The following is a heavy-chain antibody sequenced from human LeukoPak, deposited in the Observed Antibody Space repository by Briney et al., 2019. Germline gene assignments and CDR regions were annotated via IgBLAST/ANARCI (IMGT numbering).Heavy chain of an antibody. CDR3: AKSGGYCSGGSCYLGGGY. V-gene: IGHV3-23*01. CDR1: GFTFSSYA. J-gene: IGHJ4*02. Sequence: GSLRLSCAASGFTFSSYAMSWVRQAPGKGLEWVSAISGSGGSTYYADSVKGRFTISRDNSKNTLYLQMNSLRAEDTAVYYCAKSGGYCSGGSCYLGGGYWGQGTLVTVSS. D-gene: IGHD2-15*01. CDR2: ISGSGGST.